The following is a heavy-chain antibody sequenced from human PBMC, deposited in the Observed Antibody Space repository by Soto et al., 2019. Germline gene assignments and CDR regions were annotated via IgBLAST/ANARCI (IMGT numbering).Heavy chain of an antibody. V-gene: IGHV1-8*01. CDR2: MNPNSGNT. D-gene: IGHD6-13*01. Sequence: QVQLVQSGAEVKKPGASVKVSCKASGYTFTSYDINWVRQATGQGLEWMGWMNPNSGNTGYAQKFQGRVTMTRNTTISTANMELSSLRCEDTAVYYSARRGYSSSWYYYYYYGMDVWGQGTTVTVSS. CDR3: ARRGYSSSWYYYYYYGMDV. CDR1: GYTFTSYD. J-gene: IGHJ6*02.